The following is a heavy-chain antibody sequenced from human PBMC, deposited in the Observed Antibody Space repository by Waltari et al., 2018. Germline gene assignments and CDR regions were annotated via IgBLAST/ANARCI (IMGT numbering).Heavy chain of an antibody. CDR3: ARDGYSTNWEEYYFDY. J-gene: IGHJ4*02. D-gene: IGHD6-13*01. CDR2: IQQEGSDK. CDR1: GFIFSDYW. Sequence: VHLVESGGGLVQPGGSLRLSCAASGFIFSDYWMSWVRQAPGKGLEWVANIQQEGSDKYYVDSVKGRFTISRDNAKKLVYLQMSSLRVEDTAVYYCARDGYSTNWEEYYFDYWGQGTLVTVSS. V-gene: IGHV3-7*01.